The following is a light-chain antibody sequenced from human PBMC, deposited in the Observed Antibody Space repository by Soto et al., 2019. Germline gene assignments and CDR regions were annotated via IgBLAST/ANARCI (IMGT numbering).Light chain of an antibody. CDR1: QSISSN. CDR2: DAS. J-gene: IGKJ5*01. CDR3: QQRSNWPPD. V-gene: IGKV3-15*01. Sequence: EIVTTQSPATLSVSPGERATLSCRASQSISSNLAWYQQKPGQAPRLLIYDASTRATGIPARFSGSGSGTEFTLTISGLEPEDFAVYYCQQRSNWPPDFGQGTRLEI.